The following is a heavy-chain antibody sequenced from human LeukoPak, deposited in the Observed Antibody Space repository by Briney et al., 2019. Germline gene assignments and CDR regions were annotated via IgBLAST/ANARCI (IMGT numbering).Heavy chain of an antibody. D-gene: IGHD3-10*01. CDR2: IPYDGSNK. Sequence: GGSLRLSCAASGFTFSSYGMHWVRQAPGKGLEWVAVIPYDGSNKYYADSVKGRFTISRDNSKNTLYLQMNSLRAEDTAVYYCAKDHGVRGVFDYWGQGTLVTVSS. CDR1: GFTFSSYG. V-gene: IGHV3-30*18. CDR3: AKDHGVRGVFDY. J-gene: IGHJ4*02.